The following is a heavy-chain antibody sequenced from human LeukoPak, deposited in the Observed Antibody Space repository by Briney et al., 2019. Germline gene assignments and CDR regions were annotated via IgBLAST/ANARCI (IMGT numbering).Heavy chain of an antibody. D-gene: IGHD3-10*01. J-gene: IGHJ4*02. V-gene: IGHV3-23*01. CDR2: ISGSGANT. CDR1: GFTFSNYA. CDR3: ATEKGDFPDY. Sequence: GGSLRLSCAASGFTFSNYAMSWVRQAPGKGLEWVSGISGSGANTYHADSVKGRFTISRDNSKNTLYVQMNSLRAEDTAVYYCATEKGDFPDYWGQGTLVTVSS.